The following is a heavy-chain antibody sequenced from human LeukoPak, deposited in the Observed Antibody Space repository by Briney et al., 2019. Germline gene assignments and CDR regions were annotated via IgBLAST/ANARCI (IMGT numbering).Heavy chain of an antibody. V-gene: IGHV4-61*02. D-gene: IGHD3-16*02. CDR1: GGSISSGSYY. CDR2: IYTSGST. Sequence: SETLSLTCTVSGGSISSGSYYWSWIRQPAGKGLEWIGRIYTSGSTSYNPSLKSRVTISVDTSKNQFSLKLSSVTAADTAVYYCASLPGGDYVWGGYRFIDYWGQGTLVTVSS. J-gene: IGHJ4*02. CDR3: ASLPGGDYVWGGYRFIDY.